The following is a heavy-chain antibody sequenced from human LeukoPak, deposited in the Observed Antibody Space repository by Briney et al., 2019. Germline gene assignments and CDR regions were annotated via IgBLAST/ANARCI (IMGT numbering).Heavy chain of an antibody. Sequence: SETLSLTCAVYGGSVSGYYWSWIRQPPGKGLEWIGEINHSGSTNYNPSLKSRVTISVDTSKNQFSLKLSSVTAADTAVYYCARGYCSGGSCYDSLDYWGQGTLVTVSS. CDR3: ARGYCSGGSCYDSLDY. V-gene: IGHV4-34*01. D-gene: IGHD2-15*01. CDR2: INHSGST. J-gene: IGHJ4*02. CDR1: GGSVSGYY.